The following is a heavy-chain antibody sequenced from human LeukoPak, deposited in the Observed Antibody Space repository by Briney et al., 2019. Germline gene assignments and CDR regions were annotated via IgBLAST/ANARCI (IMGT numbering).Heavy chain of an antibody. Sequence: PSETLSLTCTVSGGSISNYYWSWLRQSPGKELEWIANVYYTGTTIYSPSLKSRLTVSVDPSKNQFSLNLSSVTAADTAVYYCARDAGYRSRLNYFDPWGQGTLVTVSS. CDR2: VYYTGTT. V-gene: IGHV4-59*01. D-gene: IGHD5-24*01. J-gene: IGHJ5*02. CDR3: ARDAGYRSRLNYFDP. CDR1: GGSISNYY.